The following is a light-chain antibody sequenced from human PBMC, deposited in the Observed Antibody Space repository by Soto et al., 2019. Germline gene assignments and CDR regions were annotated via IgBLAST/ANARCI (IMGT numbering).Light chain of an antibody. J-gene: IGKJ4*02. V-gene: IGKV1-5*01. CDR2: DAY. Sequence: DIQMTQSPSTLSASVGDRVTITCRASQSVRSWLAWYQQKPGRAPKFLIYDAYSLESGVPSRFSGSGSGTEFTLTIRSLQPDDFATYYCKQYYNYPRTFGGGTKVDIK. CDR1: QSVRSW. CDR3: KQYYNYPRT.